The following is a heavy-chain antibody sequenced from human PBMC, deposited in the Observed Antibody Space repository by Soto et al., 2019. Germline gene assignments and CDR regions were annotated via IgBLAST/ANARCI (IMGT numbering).Heavy chain of an antibody. D-gene: IGHD2-8*01. CDR2: IWYDGSNK. CDR3: AREDEWVDY. V-gene: IGHV3-33*01. J-gene: IGHJ4*02. Sequence: QVQLVESGGGVVQPRRSLRLSCAASGFTFSSYGMHWVRQAPGKGLEWVAVIWYDGSNKYYADSVKGRFTISRDNSKYTLYLQMNSLRAEDTAVYYCAREDEWVDYWGQGTLVTVSS. CDR1: GFTFSSYG.